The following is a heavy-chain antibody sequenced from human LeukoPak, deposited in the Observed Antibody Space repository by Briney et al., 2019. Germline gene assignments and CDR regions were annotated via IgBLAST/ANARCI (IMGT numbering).Heavy chain of an antibody. D-gene: IGHD3-9*01. CDR3: ARDSVADYDILTGYYTPFDY. J-gene: IGHJ4*02. CDR1: GFTFSDHY. Sequence: PGGSLRLSCATSGFTFSDHYMNWVRQAPGKGLEWVSYISSSGSTIYYADSVKGRFTISRDNAKNSLYLQMNSLRAEDTAVYYCARDSVADYDILTGYYTPFDYWGQGTLVTVSS. CDR2: ISSSGSTI. V-gene: IGHV3-11*04.